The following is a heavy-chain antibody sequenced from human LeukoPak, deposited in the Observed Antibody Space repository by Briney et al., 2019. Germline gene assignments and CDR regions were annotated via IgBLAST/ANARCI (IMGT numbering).Heavy chain of an antibody. V-gene: IGHV3-21*01. J-gene: IGHJ4*02. D-gene: IGHD3-3*01. CDR2: ISSSSSYI. Sequence: TGGSLRLSCAASGFTFSSYSMNWVRQAPGQGLEWVSSISSSSSYIYYADSVTGRFTISRDNAKNSLYLQMNSLRAEDKAVYYCARGAYYDFWSGYTDIDYWGQGTLVTVSS. CDR3: ARGAYYDFWSGYTDIDY. CDR1: GFTFSSYS.